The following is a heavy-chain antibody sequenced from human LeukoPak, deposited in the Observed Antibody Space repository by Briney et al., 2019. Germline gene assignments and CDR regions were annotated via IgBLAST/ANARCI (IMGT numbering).Heavy chain of an antibody. CDR2: IYSGGGT. V-gene: IGHV3-66*02. CDR1: GFIVSSNY. Sequence: PGGSLRLSCALSGFIVSSNYMSWVRQAPGKGLEWVSVIYSGGGTNYADSVKGRFTISRDNSKNTLYLQMNTLRADDTAVYYCAKDHGSSDWYYFDYWGQGTLVTVSS. J-gene: IGHJ4*02. CDR3: AKDHGSSDWYYFDY. D-gene: IGHD6-13*01.